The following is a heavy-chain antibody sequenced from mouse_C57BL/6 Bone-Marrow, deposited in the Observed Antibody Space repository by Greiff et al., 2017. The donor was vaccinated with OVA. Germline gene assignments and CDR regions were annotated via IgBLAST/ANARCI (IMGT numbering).Heavy chain of an antibody. CDR2: ISSGSSTI. D-gene: IGHD1-1*01. Sequence: EVQVVESGGGLVKPGGSLKLSCAASGFTFSDYGMHWVRQAPEKGLEWVAYISSGSSTIYYADTVKGRFTISRDNAKNTLFLQMTSLRSEDTAMYYCAKKLGSSPYYYAMDYWGQGTSVTVSS. CDR1: GFTFSDYG. CDR3: AKKLGSSPYYYAMDY. J-gene: IGHJ4*01. V-gene: IGHV5-17*01.